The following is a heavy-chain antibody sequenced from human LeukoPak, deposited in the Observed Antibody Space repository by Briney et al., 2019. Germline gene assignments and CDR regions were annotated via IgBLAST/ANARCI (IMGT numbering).Heavy chain of an antibody. J-gene: IGHJ6*02. CDR2: INHSGST. Sequence: SETLSLTCAVYGGSFSGYYWSWIRQPPGKGLEWIGEINHSGSTNYNPSLKSRVTISVDTSKNQFSLKLSSVTAADTAVYYCAISSSGWPYYYYYYGMDVWGQGITVTVSS. D-gene: IGHD6-19*01. CDR1: GGSFSGYY. V-gene: IGHV4-34*01. CDR3: AISSSGWPYYYYYYGMDV.